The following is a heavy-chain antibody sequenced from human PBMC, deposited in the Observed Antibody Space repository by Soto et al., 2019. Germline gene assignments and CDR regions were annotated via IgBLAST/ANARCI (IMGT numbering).Heavy chain of an antibody. CDR3: ARRVHSSSSGGWFDP. Sequence: GESLKISCKGSGYSFTSYWISWVRQMPGKGLEWMGRIDPSDSYISYSPSFQGHVTISADKSISTAYLQWSSLKASDTAMYYCARRVHSSSSGGWFDPWGQGTLVTVSS. CDR2: IDPSDSYI. V-gene: IGHV5-10-1*01. CDR1: GYSFTSYW. J-gene: IGHJ5*02. D-gene: IGHD6-6*01.